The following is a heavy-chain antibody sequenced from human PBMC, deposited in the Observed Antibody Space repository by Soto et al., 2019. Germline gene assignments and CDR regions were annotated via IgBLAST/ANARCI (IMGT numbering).Heavy chain of an antibody. V-gene: IGHV3-21*01. CDR1: GFTFSSYS. CDR3: ARGALWFGESRRAFDI. J-gene: IGHJ3*02. D-gene: IGHD3-10*01. Sequence: LSLTCAASGFTFSSYSMNWVRQAPGKGLEWVSSISSSSSYIYYADSVKGRFTISRDNAKNSLYLQMNSLRAEDTAVYYCARGALWFGESRRAFDIWGQGTMVTVSS. CDR2: ISSSSSYI.